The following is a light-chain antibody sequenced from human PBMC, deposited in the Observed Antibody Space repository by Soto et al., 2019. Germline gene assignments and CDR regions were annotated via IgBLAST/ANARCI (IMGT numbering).Light chain of an antibody. J-gene: IGKJ1*01. CDR1: QSVGSN. Sequence: DIVMTQSPATLSVSPGEGATLSCRASQSVGSNLAWYQQKPAQAPRLLIYGVSTRATGTPDRFSGSGSGTDFTLTITRLEPEDFAVYFCHRYQGAFGQGTKVDI. CDR2: GVS. CDR3: HRYQGA. V-gene: IGKV3-15*01.